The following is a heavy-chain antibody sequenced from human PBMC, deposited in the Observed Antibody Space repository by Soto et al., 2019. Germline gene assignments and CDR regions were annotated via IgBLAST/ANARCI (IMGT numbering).Heavy chain of an antibody. V-gene: IGHV3-30*18. J-gene: IGHJ6*02. D-gene: IGHD2-15*01. Sequence: GGSLRLSCAASGFTFSSYGMHWVRQAPGKGLEWVAVISYDGSNKYYADSVKGRFTISRDNSKNTLYLQMNSLRAEDTAVYYCAKDGLYCSSGSCYGYYYYYGMDVWGQGTTVTVSS. CDR3: AKDGLYCSSGSCYGYYYYYGMDV. CDR2: ISYDGSNK. CDR1: GFTFSSYG.